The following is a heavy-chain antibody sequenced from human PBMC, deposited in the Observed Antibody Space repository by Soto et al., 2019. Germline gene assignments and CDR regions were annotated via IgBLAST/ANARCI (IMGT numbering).Heavy chain of an antibody. J-gene: IGHJ5*02. Sequence: PSETLSLTCTVSGGSISSGGYYWSWIRQHPGKGLEWIGYIYYSGSTYYNPSLKSRVTISVDTSKNQFSLKLSSVTAADTAVYYCARVVTIFGVVIIIWFDPWGQGTLVTVSS. V-gene: IGHV4-31*03. CDR3: ARVVTIFGVVIIIWFDP. CDR2: IYYSGST. D-gene: IGHD3-3*01. CDR1: GGSISSGGYY.